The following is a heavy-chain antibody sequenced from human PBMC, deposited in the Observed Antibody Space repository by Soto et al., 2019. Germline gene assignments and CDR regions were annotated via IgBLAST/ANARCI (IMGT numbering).Heavy chain of an antibody. CDR1: VFPFGANA. V-gene: IGHV3-23*01. Sequence: GGSLRLSCVVSVFPFGANAMSWVRQAPGKGLEWVSGLSNTGRRTSYADSVKGRFNISRDNSENTVYLQMNSLRVEDTAVYYCATEMGATQGPFDNWGQGTLVTVSS. J-gene: IGHJ4*02. CDR3: ATEMGATQGPFDN. CDR2: LSNTGRRT. D-gene: IGHD1-26*01.